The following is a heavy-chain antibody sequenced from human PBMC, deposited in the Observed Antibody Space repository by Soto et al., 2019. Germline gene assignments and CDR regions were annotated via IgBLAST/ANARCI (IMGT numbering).Heavy chain of an antibody. D-gene: IGHD2-15*01. CDR2: ITRSRSTM. J-gene: IGHJ4*02. CDR1: GFSFSSYT. V-gene: IGHV3-48*01. CDR3: ARGREYCSGDNCYETGSDY. Sequence: EVQLVASGGGLVQPGGSLRLSCAASGFSFSSYTMNWVRQAPGKGLEWISSITRSRSTMYYRDSVKGRFTISRDNAKTSLYLQMNSRRVEDAAVYYCARGREYCSGDNCYETGSDYWGQGTLVTVSS.